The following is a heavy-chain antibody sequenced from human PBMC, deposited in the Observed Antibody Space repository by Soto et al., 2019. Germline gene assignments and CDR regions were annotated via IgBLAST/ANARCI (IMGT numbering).Heavy chain of an antibody. V-gene: IGHV1-3*01. CDR2: INAGNGNT. D-gene: IGHD3-10*01. CDR3: ARVDYGAVSHIHDDFDY. Sequence: SVKVSCKGSGYALTGYAVHWVRKANGQRLEWMGWINAGNGNTKYSQKFQGRVTITRDTSASTAYMELSSLRSEDTAVYYCARVDYGAVSHIHDDFDYLGQGTLVTVSS. CDR1: GYALTGYA. J-gene: IGHJ4*02.